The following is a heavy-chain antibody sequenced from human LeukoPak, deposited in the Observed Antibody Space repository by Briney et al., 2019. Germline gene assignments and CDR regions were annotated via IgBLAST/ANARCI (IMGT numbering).Heavy chain of an antibody. J-gene: IGHJ4*02. V-gene: IGHV3-48*01. CDR3: ARDRHSSVDY. D-gene: IGHD3-22*01. CDR1: GFTFSSYS. CDR2: ISSSSSTI. Sequence: GGSLRLSCAASGFTFSSYSMNWVRQAPGKGLEWVSYISSSSSTIYYADSVKGRFTISRDNAKNSLYLQLNSLRAEDTAVYYCARDRHSSVDYWGQGTLVTVSS.